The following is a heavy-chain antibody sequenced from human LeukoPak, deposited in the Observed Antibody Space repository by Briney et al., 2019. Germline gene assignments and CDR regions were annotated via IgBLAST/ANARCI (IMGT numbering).Heavy chain of an antibody. CDR1: GYTFTTYD. J-gene: IGHJ5*02. Sequence: ASVKVSCKASGYTFTTYDINWVRQATGQGLEWMGSMNPNSGNTGYTQKFQGRVNMTRNTSISTAYMELSSLRSEDTAVYYCARGRGSGHKENWFDPWGQGTLVTVSS. V-gene: IGHV1-8*01. CDR3: ARGRGSGHKENWFDP. CDR2: MNPNSGNT. D-gene: IGHD6-19*01.